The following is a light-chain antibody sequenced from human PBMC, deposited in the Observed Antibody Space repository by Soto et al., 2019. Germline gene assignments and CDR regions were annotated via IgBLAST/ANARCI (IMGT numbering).Light chain of an antibody. CDR2: GNS. V-gene: IGLV1-40*01. CDR3: QSYDSSLSGSYV. Sequence: QSLLTQPPSVSGAPGQRVTLSCTGSSSNIRAGYDVHWYQQLPGTAPKLLIYGNSNRPSGVPDRFSGSKSGTSASLAITGLQAEDEADYYCQSYDSSLSGSYVFGTGTKVTVL. CDR1: SSNIRAGYD. J-gene: IGLJ1*01.